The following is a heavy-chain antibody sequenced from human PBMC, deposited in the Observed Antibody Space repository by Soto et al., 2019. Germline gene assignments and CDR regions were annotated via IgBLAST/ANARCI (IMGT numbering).Heavy chain of an antibody. CDR3: ARDNLAFQGAFDL. CDR1: GGTFSSYA. J-gene: IGHJ4*01. D-gene: IGHD3-16*01. Sequence: ASVKVSCKASGGTFSSYAISWVRQAPGQGLEWMGGIIPIFGTANYAQKFQGRVTITADESTSTAYMELSSLRPEDTAVYYCARDNLAFQGAFDLWGQEPWSPSP. CDR2: IIPIFGTA. V-gene: IGHV1-69*13.